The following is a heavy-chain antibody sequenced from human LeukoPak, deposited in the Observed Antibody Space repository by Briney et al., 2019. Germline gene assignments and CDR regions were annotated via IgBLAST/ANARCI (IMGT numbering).Heavy chain of an antibody. D-gene: IGHD6-13*01. V-gene: IGHV3-23*01. Sequence: GGSLRLSCAASGFTFSSYAMSWVRQAPGKGLEWVSAISGSGGSTYYADSVKGRFTISRDNSKNTLYLQMNSLRAEDTAVYYCAKDRGSSSWYGEYYFDYWGQGTLVTVSS. CDR2: ISGSGGST. J-gene: IGHJ4*02. CDR1: GFTFSSYA. CDR3: AKDRGSSSWYGEYYFDY.